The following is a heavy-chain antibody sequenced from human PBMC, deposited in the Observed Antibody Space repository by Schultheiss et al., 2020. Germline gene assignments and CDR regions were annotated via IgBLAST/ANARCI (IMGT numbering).Heavy chain of an antibody. CDR2: IYTSGST. CDR3: ARVKSITMIVVGSDAFDI. D-gene: IGHD3-22*01. Sequence: SETLSLTCAVSGGSISSSNWWCWVRQPPGKGLEWIGRIYTSGSTNYNPSLKSRVTISVDTSKNQFSLKLSSVTAADTAVYYCARVKSITMIVVGSDAFDIWGQGTMVTVSS. J-gene: IGHJ3*02. CDR1: GGSISSSNW. V-gene: IGHV4-4*02.